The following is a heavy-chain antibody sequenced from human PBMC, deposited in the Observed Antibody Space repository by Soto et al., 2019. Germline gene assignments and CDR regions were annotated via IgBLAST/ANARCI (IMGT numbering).Heavy chain of an antibody. D-gene: IGHD3-10*01. CDR2: IYYSGSP. CDR3: ARGPGGFGELFLDF. V-gene: IGHV4-31*03. CDR1: GGSINSGGYY. Sequence: PSETLSLTCTVSGGSINSGGYYWSWIRQHPGEGLECLGAIYYSGSPYYNPSLKSRVSISVDSSKNQFSLKLSSATAADTAMYYCARGPGGFGELFLDFWGQGTLVTVSS. J-gene: IGHJ4*02.